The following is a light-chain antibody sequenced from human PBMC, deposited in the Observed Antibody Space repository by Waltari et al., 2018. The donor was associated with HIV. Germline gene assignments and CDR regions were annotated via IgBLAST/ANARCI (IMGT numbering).Light chain of an antibody. CDR1: QGISNY. Sequence: DIQMTQSPSSLSASVGDSITITCRASQGISNYLAWYQQKPGKVPKVLIYAASTLQSGVPSRFSGSGSGTDFTLTINSLQPEDVATYYCQKYKSAPFTFGPGTKVDIK. CDR2: AAS. CDR3: QKYKSAPFT. J-gene: IGKJ3*01. V-gene: IGKV1-27*01.